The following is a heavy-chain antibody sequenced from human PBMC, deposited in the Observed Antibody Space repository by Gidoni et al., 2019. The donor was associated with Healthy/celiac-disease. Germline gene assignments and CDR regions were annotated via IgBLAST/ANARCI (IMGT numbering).Heavy chain of an antibody. CDR3: AKGIPLDY. CDR1: GFTFSRYS. Sequence: EVQLVESGGGLVQPGGSLRLSCAASGFTFSRYSMNWVRQAPGKGLEWGSDISSSRSTRYYVDSVKGRFTISRDNAKKSLYLQMNSLRAEDTAVYYCAKGIPLDYWGQGTLVTVSS. V-gene: IGHV3-48*01. J-gene: IGHJ4*02. CDR2: ISSSRSTR. D-gene: IGHD5-18*01.